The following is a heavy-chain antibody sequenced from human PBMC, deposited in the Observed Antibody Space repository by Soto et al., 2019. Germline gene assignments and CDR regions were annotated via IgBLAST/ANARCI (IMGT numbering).Heavy chain of an antibody. D-gene: IGHD3-3*01. Sequence: EEQLLESGGGLVQPGGSLRLSCAASGFTFSSYAMNWVRQAPGMGLEWVSTLSGSGGNTHYADSVKGRFTISRDNSKNTLDLQMNSLRAEDTAVYYCAKSHQIFGVLTDYYYYGMDVWGQGTTVTVSS. V-gene: IGHV3-23*01. CDR3: AKSHQIFGVLTDYYYYGMDV. CDR2: LSGSGGNT. CDR1: GFTFSSYA. J-gene: IGHJ6*02.